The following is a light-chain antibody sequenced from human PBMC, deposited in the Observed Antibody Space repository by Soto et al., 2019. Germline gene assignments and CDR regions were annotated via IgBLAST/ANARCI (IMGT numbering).Light chain of an antibody. J-gene: IGLJ1*01. V-gene: IGLV2-14*01. CDR3: SSYTSSSTYV. CDR2: DVS. Sequence: QSVLTQPASVSGSPGQSIAISCTGTSSDVGGYNYVSWYQQHPGKAPKLMVYDVSNRPSGVSNRFSGSESGNTASLTISGLQAEDEADYYCSSYTSSSTYVFGTGTKLTVL. CDR1: SSDVGGYNY.